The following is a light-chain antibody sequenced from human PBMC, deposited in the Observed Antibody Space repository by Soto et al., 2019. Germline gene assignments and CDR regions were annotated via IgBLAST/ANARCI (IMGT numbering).Light chain of an antibody. CDR2: DAS. V-gene: IGKV1-5*01. CDR1: QTADQW. CDR3: QQDNDYPYT. J-gene: IGKJ2*01. Sequence: DIQVTQSPSTLSASVGDRVIIACRASQTADQWAALYQQKPGKAPNVLIYDASRLESGVPSRFSGSGSGTLFTLAISHLQPYDFSTSYCQQDNDYPYTFGQGPKVEI.